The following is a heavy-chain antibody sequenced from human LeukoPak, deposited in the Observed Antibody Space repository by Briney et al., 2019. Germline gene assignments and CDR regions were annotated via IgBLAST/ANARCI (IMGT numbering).Heavy chain of an antibody. CDR2: ISGSGGST. CDR3: ARVGGGVGANFDY. CDR1: GFTFSSYA. D-gene: IGHD1-26*01. Sequence: PGGSLRLSCAASGFTFSSYAMSWVRQAPGKGLEWVSAISGSGGSTYYADSVKGRFTISRDNSKNTLYLQMNSLRAEDTAVYYCARVGGGVGANFDYWGQGTLVTVSS. V-gene: IGHV3-23*01. J-gene: IGHJ4*02.